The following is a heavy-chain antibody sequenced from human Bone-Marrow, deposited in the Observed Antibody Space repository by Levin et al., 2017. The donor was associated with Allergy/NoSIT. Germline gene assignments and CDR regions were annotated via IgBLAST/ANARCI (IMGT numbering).Heavy chain of an antibody. CDR1: GGSISSSNW. J-gene: IGHJ3*02. Sequence: SETLSLTCAVSGGSISSSNWWSWVRQPPGKGLEWIGEIYHSGSTNYNPSLKSRVTISVDKSKNQFSLKLSSVTAADTAVYYCARDVLADGDFDAFDIWGQGTMVTVSS. D-gene: IGHD4-17*01. V-gene: IGHV4-4*02. CDR2: IYHSGST. CDR3: ARDVLADGDFDAFDI.